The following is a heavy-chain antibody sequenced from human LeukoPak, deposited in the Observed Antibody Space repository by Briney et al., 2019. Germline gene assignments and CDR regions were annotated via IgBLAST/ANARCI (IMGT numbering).Heavy chain of an antibody. CDR3: ARGGNYGDYDGYFDY. CDR2: IYYSGST. J-gene: IGHJ4*02. Sequence: SETLSLTCTVSGGSISSYYWSWIRQPPGKGLEWIGYIYYSGSTNYNPSLRSRVTISVDTSKNQFSLKLSSVTAADTAVYYCARGGNYGDYDGYFDYWGQGTLVTVSS. CDR1: GGSISSYY. D-gene: IGHD4-17*01. V-gene: IGHV4-59*08.